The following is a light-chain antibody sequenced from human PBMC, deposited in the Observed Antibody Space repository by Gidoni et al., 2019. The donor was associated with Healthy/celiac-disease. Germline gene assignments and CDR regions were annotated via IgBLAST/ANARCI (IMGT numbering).Light chain of an antibody. CDR1: SLRSYY. V-gene: IGLV3-19*01. Sequence: SSELTQDPAVSVALGQTVRITCKGDSLRSYYASWYQQKPGQAPVLVIHGKNNRPSGIPDRFSGSSSGNTASLTITGAQAEDEADYYCNSRDSSGNLWVFGGGTKLTVL. J-gene: IGLJ3*02. CDR2: GKN. CDR3: NSRDSSGNLWV.